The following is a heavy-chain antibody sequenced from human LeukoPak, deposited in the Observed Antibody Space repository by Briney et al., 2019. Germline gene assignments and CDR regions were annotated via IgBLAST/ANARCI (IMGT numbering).Heavy chain of an antibody. CDR1: GFTFSSYA. Sequence: GGSLRLSCAASGFTFSSYAMHWVRQAPGKGLEWVADISYDGSNKYDADSAKGRFTISRDNSKNTLYLQMSSLRAEDTAVYYCVKDQYGSGSHLTGMDVWGQGTTVIVSS. J-gene: IGHJ6*02. V-gene: IGHV3-30-3*01. CDR2: ISYDGSNK. D-gene: IGHD3-10*01. CDR3: VKDQYGSGSHLTGMDV.